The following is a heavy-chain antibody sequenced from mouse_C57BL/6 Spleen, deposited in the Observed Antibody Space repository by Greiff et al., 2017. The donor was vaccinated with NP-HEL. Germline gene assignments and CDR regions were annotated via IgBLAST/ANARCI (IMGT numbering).Heavy chain of an antibody. V-gene: IGHV1-80*01. CDR1: GYAFSSYW. J-gene: IGHJ3*01. D-gene: IGHD2-3*01. CDR2: IYPGDGDT. Sequence: QVQLKHSGAELVKPGASVKISCKASGYAFSSYWMNWVKQRPGKGLEWIGQIYPGDGDTNYNGKFKGKATLTADKSSSTAYMQLGILTSEDSAVYCWARSPNYDGYYPWFAYWGQGTLVTVAA. CDR3: ARSPNYDGYYPWFAY.